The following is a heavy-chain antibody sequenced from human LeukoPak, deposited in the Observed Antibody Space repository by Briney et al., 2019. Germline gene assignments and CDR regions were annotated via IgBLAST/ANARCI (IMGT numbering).Heavy chain of an antibody. CDR1: GYTFTGYY. V-gene: IGHV1-2*02. Sequence: ASVKVSCKASGYTFTGYYIHWVRQAPGQGLEWMRWINPDSGGTKYAQKFQGRVTMTRDTSISTAYMELSRLTSDDTAVYYCAREGQYYDTSGFFDYWGQGTLVTVSS. CDR2: INPDSGGT. J-gene: IGHJ4*02. D-gene: IGHD3-22*01. CDR3: AREGQYYDTSGFFDY.